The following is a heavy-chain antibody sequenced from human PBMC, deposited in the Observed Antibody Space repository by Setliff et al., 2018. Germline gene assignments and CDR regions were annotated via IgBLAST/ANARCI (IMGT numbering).Heavy chain of an antibody. J-gene: IGHJ5*02. Sequence: GGSLRLSCAASGFTFSSYAMSWVRQAPGKGLEWVSAISRSGGSTYYADSVKGRFTSSRDNSKNTLYLQMNSLRAEDTAVYYCAKEGAGYSSSSDRFDPWGQGTLVTVSS. CDR1: GFTFSSYA. V-gene: IGHV3-23*01. CDR2: ISRSGGST. CDR3: AKEGAGYSSSSDRFDP. D-gene: IGHD6-6*01.